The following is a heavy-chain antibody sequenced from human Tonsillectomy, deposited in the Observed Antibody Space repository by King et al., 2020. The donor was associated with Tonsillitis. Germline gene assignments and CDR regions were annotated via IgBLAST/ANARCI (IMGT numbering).Heavy chain of an antibody. J-gene: IGHJ4*02. V-gene: IGHV1-8*01. CDR1: GYTFTSYD. Sequence: VQLVESGAEVKKPGASVRVSCKASGYTFTSYDINWVRQASGQGLEWMGWVNPNSANTGYAQKFQGRVTMTRNTSISTAYMELSSPTSEDTAVYYCARGNYYDYVWGSLPHYWGQGTLVTVSS. D-gene: IGHD3-16*01. CDR3: ARGNYYDYVWGSLPHY. CDR2: VNPNSANT.